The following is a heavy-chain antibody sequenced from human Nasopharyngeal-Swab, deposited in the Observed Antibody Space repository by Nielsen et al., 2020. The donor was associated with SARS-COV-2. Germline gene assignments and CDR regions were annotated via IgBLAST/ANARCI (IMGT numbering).Heavy chain of an antibody. V-gene: IGHV1-2*02. D-gene: IGHD3-10*01. Sequence: ASVKVSCKTSGYTFTDYYIHWVRQVPGQGLVWVGCINPYSGDTNYAQKFQGRVSMTRDTSISTAYMELSRLRSDDTAVYYCALGLELLWPTKDAFDIWGQGTMVSISS. CDR2: INPYSGDT. CDR1: GYTFTDYY. J-gene: IGHJ3*02. CDR3: ALGLELLWPTKDAFDI.